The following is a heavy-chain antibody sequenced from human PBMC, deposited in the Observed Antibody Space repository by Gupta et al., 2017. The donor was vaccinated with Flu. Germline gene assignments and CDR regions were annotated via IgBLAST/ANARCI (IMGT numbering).Heavy chain of an antibody. V-gene: IGHV3-23*01. D-gene: IGHD1-1*01. J-gene: IGHJ5*02. CDR2: IGADAITT. CDR3: AKHRSTGRARWFDP. Sequence: TYAMNWVRQAPGRGLEWVSSIGADAITTYYGDAVRGRFTISRDNSKNTLYLQMNSLRAEDTAVYYCAKHRSTGRARWFDPWGQGTLVTVSS. CDR1: TYA.